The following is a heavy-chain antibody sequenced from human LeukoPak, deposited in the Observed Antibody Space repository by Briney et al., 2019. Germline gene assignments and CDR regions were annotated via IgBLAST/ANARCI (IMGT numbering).Heavy chain of an antibody. V-gene: IGHV4-59*01. Sequence: SETLSLTCTVSGGSISSYYWSWIRQPPGKGLEWIGCIYYSGSTNYNPSLKSRVTISVDTSKNQFSLKLSSVTAADTAVYYCAREKDLDCSGGSCYSAAFDYWGQGTLVTVSS. CDR3: AREKDLDCSGGSCYSAAFDY. J-gene: IGHJ4*02. CDR1: GGSISSYY. CDR2: IYYSGST. D-gene: IGHD2-15*01.